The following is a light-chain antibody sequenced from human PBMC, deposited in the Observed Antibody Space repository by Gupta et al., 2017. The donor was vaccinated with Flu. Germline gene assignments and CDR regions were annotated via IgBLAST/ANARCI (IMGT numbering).Light chain of an antibody. V-gene: IGKV2-28*01. CDR3: MQPLQTPWT. Sequence: ILLTQSPLSLPVSRGAAASISCRSSQSLLHTNGYIYLDWYLQKPGQSPQLLIYLGSNRAPGVPDRFTGSGSGTDFTLKISRVEAEDVGVYYCMQPLQTPWTFGQGTKVEIK. J-gene: IGKJ1*01. CDR2: LGS. CDR1: QSLLHTNGYIY.